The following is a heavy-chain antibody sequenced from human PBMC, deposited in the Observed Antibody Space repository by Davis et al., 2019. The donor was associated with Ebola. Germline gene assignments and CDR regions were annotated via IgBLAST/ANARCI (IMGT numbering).Heavy chain of an antibody. V-gene: IGHV3-15*01. J-gene: IGHJ4*02. CDR3: TTDRVMITFGGVI. Sequence: GESLKISCAASGFTFSDVWMAWVRLAPGKGLEWIGRIKSKSAGGTTDYAAPVEGRFTISRDDSKNTLFLQMNSLKTEDTAVYYCTTDRVMITFGGVIWGQGTLVTVSS. D-gene: IGHD3-16*01. CDR2: IKSKSAGGTT. CDR1: GFTFSDVW.